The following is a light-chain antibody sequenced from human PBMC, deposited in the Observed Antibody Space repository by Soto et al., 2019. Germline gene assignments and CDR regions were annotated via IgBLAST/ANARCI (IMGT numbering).Light chain of an antibody. CDR1: QGIGSA. J-gene: IGKJ4*01. V-gene: IGKV1-13*02. CDR3: QNFRSSAIS. CDR2: DAS. Sequence: AIQLTQSPSSLSASVGDRVSITCRASQGIGSALAWYQLKPGAAPTLLIYDASTLESGVPSRFSGSRSGADFTLTISSLQPEDFATYYCQNFRSSAISFGGGTKVDIK.